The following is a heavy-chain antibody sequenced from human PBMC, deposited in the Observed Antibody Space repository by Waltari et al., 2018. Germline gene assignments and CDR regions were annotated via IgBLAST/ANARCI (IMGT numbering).Heavy chain of an antibody. D-gene: IGHD1-26*01. CDR3: ARESGISIVGAPNY. CDR2: INPNIGGT. J-gene: IGHJ4*02. Sequence: QVQLVQSGAEVKKPGASVKVACKASGYTFTGYYMHWVRQAPGQGLEWMGWINPNIGGTNYAQNFQGRVTMTSDTSISTAYMELSRLRSDDTAVYYCARESGISIVGAPNYWGQGTLVTVSS. V-gene: IGHV1-2*02. CDR1: GYTFTGYY.